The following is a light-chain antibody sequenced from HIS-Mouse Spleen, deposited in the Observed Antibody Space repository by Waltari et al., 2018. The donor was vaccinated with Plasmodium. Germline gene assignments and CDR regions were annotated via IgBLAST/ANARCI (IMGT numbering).Light chain of an antibody. CDR3: LQDYNYPYT. CDR1: QGSRND. J-gene: IGKJ2*01. CDR2: AAS. Sequence: AIQMTKSPSSLSASVGDRVTITCRARQGSRNDLGWYQQKPGKAAKLLISAASSLQSGVPSRFSGSGSGTDFTLTISSLQPEDFATYYCLQDYNYPYTFGQGTKLEIK. V-gene: IGKV1-6*01.